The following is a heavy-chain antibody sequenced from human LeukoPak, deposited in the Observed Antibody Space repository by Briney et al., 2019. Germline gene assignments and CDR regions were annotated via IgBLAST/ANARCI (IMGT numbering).Heavy chain of an antibody. Sequence: KPSETLSLTCAVSGDSISSGYYWGWIRQPPGKGLEWIGSIYHSGSTYYNPSLKSRVTISVDTSKNQFSLKLSSVTAADTAVYYCASPVYGYGDTGCDYWGQGTLVTVSS. V-gene: IGHV4-38-2*01. D-gene: IGHD5-12*01. CDR1: GDSISSGYY. CDR3: ASPVYGYGDTGCDY. CDR2: IYHSGST. J-gene: IGHJ4*02.